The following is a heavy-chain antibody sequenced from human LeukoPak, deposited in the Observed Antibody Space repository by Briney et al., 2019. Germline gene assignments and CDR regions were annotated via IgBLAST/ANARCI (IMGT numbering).Heavy chain of an antibody. Sequence: SETLSLTCTVSGGSISSYYWSWIRQPPGKGLEWIGYIYYSGSTNYNPSLKSRVTISVDTSKNQFSLKLSSVTAADTAVYYCARVLILKTTLTPYYFDYWGQRTLVTVSS. CDR3: ARVLILKTTLTPYYFDY. D-gene: IGHD4-17*01. CDR1: GGSISSYY. V-gene: IGHV4-59*01. J-gene: IGHJ4*02. CDR2: IYYSGST.